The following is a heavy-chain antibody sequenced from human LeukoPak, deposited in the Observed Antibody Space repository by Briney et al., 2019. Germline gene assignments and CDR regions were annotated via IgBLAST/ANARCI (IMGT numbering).Heavy chain of an antibody. CDR3: ARDEFGGASFEP. D-gene: IGHD3-16*01. CDR1: GFTFSIYW. J-gene: IGHJ5*02. V-gene: IGHV3-7*01. Sequence: GGSLRLSRAASGFTFSIYWMSWVRQAPGKGLEWVANIKQDGSEKYYVDSVKGRFTISRDNAKNSLYLQMNSLRAEDTAVYYCARDEFGGASFEPWGQGTLVTVSS. CDR2: IKQDGSEK.